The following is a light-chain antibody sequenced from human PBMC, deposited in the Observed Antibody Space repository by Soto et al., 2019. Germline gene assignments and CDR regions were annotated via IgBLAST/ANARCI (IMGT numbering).Light chain of an antibody. Sequence: DIQITQSPSSLAASVGDRCTITRMASQSISSYLNWYQQKPWKAHNILISETSTLESGVPSRFSGDGYGTHFTLSISNLHPEDFATYFCQQTFSIPRTVGPGTKVEIK. CDR2: ETS. CDR1: QSISSY. J-gene: IGKJ1*01. CDR3: QQTFSIPRT. V-gene: IGKV1-39*01.